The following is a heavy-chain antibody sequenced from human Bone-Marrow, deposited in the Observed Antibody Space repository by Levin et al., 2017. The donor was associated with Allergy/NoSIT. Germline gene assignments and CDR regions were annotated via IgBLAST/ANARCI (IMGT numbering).Heavy chain of an antibody. CDR3: ARSRGGVALDL. V-gene: IGHV4-61*01. CDR2: IYHSGST. CDR1: GGSVNSDRSY. Sequence: SETLSLTCTVPGGSVNSDRSYWSWIRQPPGKGLEWIGYIYHSGSTNYNPSLKSRVTISVDTSKNQFSLKLSSVTAADTAVYYCARSRGGVALDLWGRGTLVTVSS. J-gene: IGHJ2*01. D-gene: IGHD5-12*01.